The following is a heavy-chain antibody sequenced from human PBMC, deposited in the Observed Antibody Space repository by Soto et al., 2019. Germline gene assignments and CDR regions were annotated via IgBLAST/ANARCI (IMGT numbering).Heavy chain of an antibody. CDR2: ISSARDYI. CDR3: ARWVGSGTYSPTYFDY. J-gene: IGHJ4*02. D-gene: IGHD3-10*01. Sequence: EVQLVESGGGLVKPGGSLRLSCAASGFTFSSYSMNWVRQAPGKGLEWVSSISSARDYIYYAESVKGRFTISRDNAKNSLYLQMNSLRAEDTAVYYCARWVGSGTYSPTYFDYSGQGTLVTVSS. V-gene: IGHV3-21*01. CDR1: GFTFSSYS.